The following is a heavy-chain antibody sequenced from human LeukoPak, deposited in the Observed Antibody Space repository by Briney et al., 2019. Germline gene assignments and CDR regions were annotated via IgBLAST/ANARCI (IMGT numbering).Heavy chain of an antibody. CDR3: ARGQQLAEGGY. CDR1: GFTVSSNY. Sequence: GGSLRLSCAASGFTVSSNYMSWVRQAPGKGLEWVSVIYSGGSTYCADSVKGRFTISRDNAKNSLYLQTNSLRAEDTAVYYCARGQQLAEGGYWGQGTLVTVSS. D-gene: IGHD6-13*01. CDR2: IYSGGST. J-gene: IGHJ4*02. V-gene: IGHV3-53*01.